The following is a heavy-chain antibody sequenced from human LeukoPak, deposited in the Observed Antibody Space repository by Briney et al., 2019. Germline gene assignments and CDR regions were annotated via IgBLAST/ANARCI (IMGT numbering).Heavy chain of an antibody. CDR1: GFTFSRYD. CDR2: IGTFGDT. V-gene: IGHV3-13*01. D-gene: IGHD2-15*01. CDR3: ARDGCSGGSCYAGAFDI. Sequence: PGGSLRLSCAASGFTFSRYDMHWVRQATGKSLEWVSAIGTFGDTYYPDSVKGRFTISRDNAKNSLYLQMNSLRAEDTAVYYCARDGCSGGSCYAGAFDIWGQGTMVTVSS. J-gene: IGHJ3*02.